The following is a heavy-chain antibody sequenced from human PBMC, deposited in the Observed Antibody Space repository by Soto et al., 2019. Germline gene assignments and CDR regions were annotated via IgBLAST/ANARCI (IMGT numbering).Heavy chain of an antibody. V-gene: IGHV3-48*04. D-gene: IGHD1-1*01. J-gene: IGHJ3*02. Sequence: GGSLRLSCAASGFTFSSYSMNWVRQAPGKGLEWVSYISSSSSTIYYADSVKGRFTISRDNAKNSLYLQMNSLRAEDTAVYYCARDRIQLEYDAFDIWGQGTMVTVSS. CDR3: ARDRIQLEYDAFDI. CDR1: GFTFSSYS. CDR2: ISSSSSTI.